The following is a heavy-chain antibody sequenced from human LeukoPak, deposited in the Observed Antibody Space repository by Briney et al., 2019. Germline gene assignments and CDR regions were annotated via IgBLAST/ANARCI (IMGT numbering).Heavy chain of an antibody. V-gene: IGHV3-7*01. CDR1: GLTFSIHW. D-gene: IGHD1-26*01. CDR3: ASALLVGAGAFDI. CDR2: INQDGSDK. J-gene: IGHJ3*02. Sequence: GGSLRLSCAASGLTFSIHWMNWVRQAPGKGLECVANINQDGSDKYYVDSVKGRFTISRDNTKNSLYLQMNSLRAEDTAVYYCASALLVGAGAFDIWGQGTMVTVSS.